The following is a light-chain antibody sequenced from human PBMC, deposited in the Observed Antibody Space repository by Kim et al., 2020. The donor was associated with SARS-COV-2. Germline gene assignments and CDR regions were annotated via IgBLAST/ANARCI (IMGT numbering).Light chain of an antibody. Sequence: SYELTQPPSVSVSPGQTASIACSGDKLGDKYACWYQQKPGQSPVLVIYQDSKRPSGIPERFSGSNSGNTATLTISGTQAMDEADYYCQAWDSSRVVFGGGTQPTVL. CDR3: QAWDSSRVV. J-gene: IGLJ2*01. CDR1: KLGDKY. CDR2: QDS. V-gene: IGLV3-1*01.